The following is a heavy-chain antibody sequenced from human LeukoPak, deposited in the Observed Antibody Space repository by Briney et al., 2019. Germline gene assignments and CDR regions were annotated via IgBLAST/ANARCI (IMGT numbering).Heavy chain of an antibody. D-gene: IGHD5-12*01. J-gene: IGHJ4*02. V-gene: IGHV3-49*04. CDR2: IRSKAYGGTT. CDR1: GFTLGDYA. Sequence: GGSLRLSCTASGFTLGDYAMSWVRQAPGKGLEWVGFIRSKAYGGTTEYAASVKGRFTISRDDSKSIAYLQMNSLKTEDTAVYYCTRGVGGYTPFYWGQGTLVTVSS. CDR3: TRGVGGYTPFY.